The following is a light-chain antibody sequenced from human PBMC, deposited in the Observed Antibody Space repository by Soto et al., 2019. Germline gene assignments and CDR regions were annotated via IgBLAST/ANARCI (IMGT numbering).Light chain of an antibody. CDR3: QSYDSSLSGYV. CDR1: SSNIGAGYD. CDR2: GNS. J-gene: IGLJ1*01. V-gene: IGLV1-40*01. Sequence: QSVLTQPPSVSGAPGQRVTISCTGSSSNIGAGYDVHWYQQLPGTAPKLLIYGNSNRPSGVPDRFSGSKSGTSASLDITGLQADDEADYYCQSYDSSLSGYVFVTGTKVTVL.